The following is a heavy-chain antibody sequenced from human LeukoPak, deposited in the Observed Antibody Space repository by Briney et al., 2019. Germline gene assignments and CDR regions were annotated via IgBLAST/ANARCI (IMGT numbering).Heavy chain of an antibody. Sequence: SVKVSCKASGGTFSSYAISWVPQAPGQGLEWMGRIIPIFGTANYAQKFQGRVTITTDESTSTAYMELSSLRSEDTAVYYCARDPGSLDTAMAFDYWGQGTLVTVSS. CDR1: GGTFSSYA. J-gene: IGHJ4*02. CDR2: IIPIFGTA. D-gene: IGHD5-18*01. V-gene: IGHV1-69*05. CDR3: ARDPGSLDTAMAFDY.